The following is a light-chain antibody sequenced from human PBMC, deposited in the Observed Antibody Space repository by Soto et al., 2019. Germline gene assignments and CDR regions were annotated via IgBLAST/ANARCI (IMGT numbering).Light chain of an antibody. CDR1: QDIRSE. CDR3: LQHDYYHNP. Sequence: DIQMTQSPSSLSASVGDRVAITCRASQDIRSELGWYQQKSGEAPNRMIFAASTLQRGVPPRFLGSGSRTEYTLTITELKPEDFTTYYCLQHDYYHNPFGQWANLDI. V-gene: IGKV1-17*02. J-gene: IGKJ2*01. CDR2: AAS.